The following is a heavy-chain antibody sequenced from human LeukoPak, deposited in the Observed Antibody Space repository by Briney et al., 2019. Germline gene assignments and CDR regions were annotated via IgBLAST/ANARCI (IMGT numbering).Heavy chain of an antibody. Sequence: PGGSLRLSCAASGFTFNTYAMHWVRQAAGMGLEWVAVISSAGSTKYYADSVKGRFTVSRDNSENTLYLQMNSLRAEDTAVYYCAGRIFQGSSGWYLFDYWGQGTLVTVSS. V-gene: IGHV3-30-3*01. CDR2: ISSAGSTK. CDR3: AGRIFQGSSGWYLFDY. J-gene: IGHJ4*02. CDR1: GFTFNTYA. D-gene: IGHD6-19*01.